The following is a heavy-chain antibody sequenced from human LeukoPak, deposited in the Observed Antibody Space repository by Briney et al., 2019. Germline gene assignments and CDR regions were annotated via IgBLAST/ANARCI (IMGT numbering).Heavy chain of an antibody. CDR2: VHASGST. V-gene: IGHV4-61*02. CDR1: GDSISSGTNY. D-gene: IGHD5-18*01. Sequence: SQTLFLTCTVSGDSISSGTNYWSWIRQPARKGLEWIGRVHASGSTNYNPSLKSRVTISVDTSKNQFSLKLSSVTAADTAVYYCAREEIQLWYVRDYWGQGTLVTVSS. J-gene: IGHJ4*02. CDR3: AREEIQLWYVRDY.